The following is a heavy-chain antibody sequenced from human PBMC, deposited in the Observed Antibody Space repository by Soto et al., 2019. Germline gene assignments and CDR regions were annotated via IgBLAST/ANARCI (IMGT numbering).Heavy chain of an antibody. V-gene: IGHV4-4*02. D-gene: IGHD2-15*01. CDR3: ARRGGGVVLAATTPFDY. CDR1: SGSISTANW. J-gene: IGHJ4*02. CDR2: FYHSGST. Sequence: QVPLQESGPRLVRPSGTLSLTCTVSSGSISTANWWSWVRQPPGGGLEWIGEFYHSGSTNYNLSLKSRVTLSVDTSKNQFSLSLMSVTAADSAIYYCARRGGGVVLAATTPFDYWGQGALVTVSS.